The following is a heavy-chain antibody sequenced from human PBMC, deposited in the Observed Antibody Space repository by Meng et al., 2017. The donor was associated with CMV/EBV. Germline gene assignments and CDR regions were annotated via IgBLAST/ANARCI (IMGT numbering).Heavy chain of an antibody. CDR3: ATRDGLFPGWGRYYYYGMDV. CDR1: GGSFSGYY. Sequence: GSLRLSCAVYGGSFSGYYWSWIRQPPGKGLEWIGEINHSGSTNYNPSLKSRVTISVDTSKNQFSLKLSSVTAADTAVYYCATRDGLFPGWGRYYYYGMDVWGQGTTVTVSS. V-gene: IGHV4-34*01. D-gene: IGHD2-21*01. J-gene: IGHJ6*02. CDR2: INHSGST.